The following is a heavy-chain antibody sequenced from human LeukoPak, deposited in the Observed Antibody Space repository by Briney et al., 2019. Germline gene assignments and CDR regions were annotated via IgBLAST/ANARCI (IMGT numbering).Heavy chain of an antibody. J-gene: IGHJ4*02. Sequence: GGSLRLSCAASGFTFSDFYMSWIRPAQGQGLEWVSYISSSGRNIYYADSVKGRFTISSDNAKNSLYLQMNSLRAEDTAVYYCARGSYYGSGSYLDYWGQGTLVTVSS. CDR3: ARGSYYGSGSYLDY. CDR1: GFTFSDFY. CDR2: ISSSGRNI. V-gene: IGHV3-11*04. D-gene: IGHD3-10*01.